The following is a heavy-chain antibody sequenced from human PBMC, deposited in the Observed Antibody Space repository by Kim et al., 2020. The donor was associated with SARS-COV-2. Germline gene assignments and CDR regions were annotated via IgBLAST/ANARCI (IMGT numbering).Heavy chain of an antibody. CDR1: GYTLTELS. V-gene: IGHV1-24*01. Sequence: ASVKVSCKVSGYTLTELSMHWVRQAPGKGLEWMGGFDPEDGETIYAQKFQGRVTMTEDTSTDTAYMELSSLRSEDTAVYYCATGNVYCSGGSCYPEFDYWGQGTLVTVSS. CDR3: ATGNVYCSGGSCYPEFDY. CDR2: FDPEDGET. J-gene: IGHJ4*02. D-gene: IGHD2-15*01.